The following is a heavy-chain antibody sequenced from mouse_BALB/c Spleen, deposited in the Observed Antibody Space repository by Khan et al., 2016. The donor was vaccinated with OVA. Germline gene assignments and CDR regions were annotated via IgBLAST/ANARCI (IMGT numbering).Heavy chain of an antibody. CDR1: GYTFTSYY. Sequence: QVQLQQSGAELVKPGASVRLSCKASGYTFTSYYLYWVKQRPGQGLEWIGDINPSSGGTNFNEKFKSKATLTVDKSSSTAYIQLNSLTSEDSAVYHCSRSGYGSFAYWGQGTLVTVSA. CDR3: SRSGYGSFAY. CDR2: INPSSGGT. V-gene: IGHV1S81*02. D-gene: IGHD2-2*01. J-gene: IGHJ3*01.